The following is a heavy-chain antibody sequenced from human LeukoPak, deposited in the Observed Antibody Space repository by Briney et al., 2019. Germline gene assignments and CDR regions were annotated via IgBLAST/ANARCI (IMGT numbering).Heavy chain of an antibody. J-gene: IGHJ4*02. Sequence: ASVKVSCKASGYTFTNYPMHWVRQAPGQRLEWMGWINAGSGNTKYSEEFQGRVTITRDTSASTVYMELSSLRSEDKAVYYCARGGYYDSSGVFDYWGQGTLVTVSS. CDR3: ARGGYYDSSGVFDY. CDR1: GYTFTNYP. CDR2: INAGSGNT. D-gene: IGHD3-22*01. V-gene: IGHV1-3*03.